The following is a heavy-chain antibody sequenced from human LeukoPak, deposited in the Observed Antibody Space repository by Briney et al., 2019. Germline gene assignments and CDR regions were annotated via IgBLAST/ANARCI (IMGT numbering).Heavy chain of an antibody. V-gene: IGHV3-23*01. CDR1: GFTFSSYA. J-gene: IGHJ4*02. CDR2: ISGSGGST. D-gene: IGHD3-22*01. CDR3: AKAGNYYDSSGDSLHFDY. Sequence: PGGSLRLSCAASGFTFSSYAMSWVRQAPGKGLEWVSAISGSGGSTYYADSVKGRFTISRDNCKTTLYLQMSSLRAEDTGVYHCAKAGNYYDSSGDSLHFDYWGQGTLVTVSS.